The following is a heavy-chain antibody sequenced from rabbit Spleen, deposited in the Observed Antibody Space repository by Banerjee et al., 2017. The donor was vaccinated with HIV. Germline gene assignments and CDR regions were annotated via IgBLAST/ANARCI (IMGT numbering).Heavy chain of an antibody. J-gene: IGHJ6*01. CDR3: ARDTGTSFSTYGMDL. CDR2: IATGSSGFT. Sequence: QSLEESGGDLVKPGASLTLTCTASGFSFSSNYYMCWVRQAPGKGLEWIACIATGSSGFTYYANWAKGRFTCSKASSTTVTLQMTSLTAADTATYFCARDTGTSFSTYGMDLWGPGTLVTVS. V-gene: IGHV1S40*01. CDR1: GFSFSSNYY. D-gene: IGHD8-1*01.